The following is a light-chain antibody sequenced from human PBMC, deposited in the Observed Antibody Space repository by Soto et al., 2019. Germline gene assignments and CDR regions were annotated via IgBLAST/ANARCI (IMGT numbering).Light chain of an antibody. J-gene: IGKJ1*01. CDR2: DAS. V-gene: IGKV3-11*01. CDR1: RSVSSY. Sequence: EIVLTQSPATLSLSPGESATLSCRATRSVSSYLAWYQQKPGQAPRLLIYDASSRPTDIPARFSGSGSGTDFTLTISSLQPEDFATYYRQQSYSTPPTFGQGTKVDIK. CDR3: QQSYSTPPT.